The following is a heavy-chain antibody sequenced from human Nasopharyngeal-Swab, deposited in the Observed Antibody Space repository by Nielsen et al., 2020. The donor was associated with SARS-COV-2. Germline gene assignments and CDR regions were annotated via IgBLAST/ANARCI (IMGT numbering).Heavy chain of an antibody. CDR2: ISYDGSNK. CDR3: AKTPGNYHYYMDV. V-gene: IGHV3-30*18. J-gene: IGHJ6*03. Sequence: GESLKISCAASGFTFSSYGMHWVRQAPGKGLEWVAVISYDGSNKYYADSVKGRSTISRDNSKNTLYLQMNSLRAEDTAVYYCAKTPGNYHYYMDVWGKGTTVTVSS. CDR1: GFTFSSYG.